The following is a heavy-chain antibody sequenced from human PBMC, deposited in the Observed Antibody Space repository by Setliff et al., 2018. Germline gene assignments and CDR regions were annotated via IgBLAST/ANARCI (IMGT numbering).Heavy chain of an antibody. J-gene: IGHJ4*02. D-gene: IGHD3-10*01. CDR2: MYYSGST. Sequence: ETLSLTCSVSGGSFSSGSYYWGWIRQSPGKGLEWIGSMYYSGSTYYNPSLKGRVTLSVHTTKNQFSLKLTSMTAADTAVYFCARHLLVQGTYHFDYWGQGSPVTVSS. CDR3: ARHLLVQGTYHFDY. V-gene: IGHV4-39*01. CDR1: GGSFSSGSYY.